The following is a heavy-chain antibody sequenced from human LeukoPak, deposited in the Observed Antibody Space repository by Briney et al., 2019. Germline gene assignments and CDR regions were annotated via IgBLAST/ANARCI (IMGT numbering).Heavy chain of an antibody. CDR1: GFTFSSYA. CDR3: AKIPSSGYYYGVLYFDY. J-gene: IGHJ4*02. D-gene: IGHD3-22*01. Sequence: GGSLRLSCAASGFTFSSYAMSWVRQAPGKGLEWVSAISGSGGSTYYADSVKGRFTISRDNSKNTLYLQMNSLRAKDTAVYYCAKIPSSGYYYGVLYFDYWGQGTLVTVST. CDR2: ISGSGGST. V-gene: IGHV3-23*01.